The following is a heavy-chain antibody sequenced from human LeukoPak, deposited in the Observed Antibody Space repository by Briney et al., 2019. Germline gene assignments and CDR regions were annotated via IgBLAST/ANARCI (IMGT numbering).Heavy chain of an antibody. CDR1: GFTFSSYA. V-gene: IGHV3-23*01. J-gene: IGHJ4*02. CDR3: ANSSLG. Sequence: GGSLRLSCAASGFTFSSYALTWVRQAPGKGLEWVSSISDRGDRTHYADSVKGRFTISRVNSQNTLLLQMSNLRTEDTAVYYCANSSLGWGQGTLVTVSS. CDR2: ISDRGDRT.